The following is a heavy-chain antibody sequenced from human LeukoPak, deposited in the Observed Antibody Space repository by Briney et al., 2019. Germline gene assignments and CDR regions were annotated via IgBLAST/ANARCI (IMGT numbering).Heavy chain of an antibody. CDR2: ISSSSATI. CDR1: GFTFNTYS. CDR3: ARGRDLFDS. J-gene: IGHJ4*02. V-gene: IGHV3-48*04. Sequence: GGSLRLSCVASGFTFNTYSINWFRQAPGKGLEWISYISSSSATIYYADSVKGRFTISRDNAENSLYLQMNSLRAEDTAVYYCARGRDLFDSWGQGTLVIVSS.